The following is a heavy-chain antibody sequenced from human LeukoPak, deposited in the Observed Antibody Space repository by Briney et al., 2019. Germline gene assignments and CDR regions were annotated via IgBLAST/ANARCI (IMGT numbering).Heavy chain of an antibody. CDR1: GFTFSDYY. J-gene: IGHJ4*02. CDR3: ARDRDYDFWSVRTREYYFDY. CDR2: ISSSGSTI. D-gene: IGHD3-3*01. Sequence: GGSLRLSCAASGFTFSDYYMSWIRQAPGKGLEWVSYISSSGSTIYYADSVKGRFTISRDNAKNSLYLQMNSLRAEDTAVYYCARDRDYDFWSVRTREYYFDYWGQGTLVTVSS. V-gene: IGHV3-11*04.